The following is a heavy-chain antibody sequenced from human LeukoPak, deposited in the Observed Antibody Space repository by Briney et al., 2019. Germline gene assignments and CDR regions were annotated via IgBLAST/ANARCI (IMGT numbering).Heavy chain of an antibody. V-gene: IGHV4-34*01. D-gene: IGHD3-10*01. CDR1: GVSFSGYY. J-gene: IGHJ4*02. CDR2: INHSGST. Sequence: SETLSLTCAVYGVSFSGYYWSWIRQPPGKGREWIGEINHSGSTNYNPSLKSRVTISVDTSKNQFSLKLSSVTAADTAVYYCARGRWFGESISVHFDYWGQGTLVTVSS. CDR3: ARGRWFGESISVHFDY.